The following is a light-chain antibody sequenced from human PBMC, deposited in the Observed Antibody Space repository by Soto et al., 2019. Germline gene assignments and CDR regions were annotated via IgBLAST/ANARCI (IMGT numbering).Light chain of an antibody. CDR3: CSYAGSSTPYV. V-gene: IGLV2-23*02. CDR1: SSDVGSYNL. CDR2: EVS. Sequence: QSALTQPASVSGSPGQSITISCTGTSSDVGSYNLVSWYQQHPGKAPKVMIYEVSERPSGVSNRFSGSQSGNTASLTISGLQAEDEADYYCCSYAGSSTPYVFGTGTKATV. J-gene: IGLJ1*01.